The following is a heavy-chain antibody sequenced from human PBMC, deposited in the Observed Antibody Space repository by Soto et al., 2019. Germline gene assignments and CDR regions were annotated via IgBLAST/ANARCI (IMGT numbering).Heavy chain of an antibody. Sequence: SETLSLTCAVYGGSFSGYYWNWLRQPPGEGLEWIGKIDQSGSTNYNPSLKSRVTMSVDTSRSQFSLKLTSVTAEDTAVYYCASGRGAAADYFDFWGQGTLVTVSS. D-gene: IGHD6-13*01. V-gene: IGHV4-34*01. J-gene: IGHJ4*02. CDR1: GGSFSGYY. CDR3: ASGRGAAADYFDF. CDR2: IDQSGST.